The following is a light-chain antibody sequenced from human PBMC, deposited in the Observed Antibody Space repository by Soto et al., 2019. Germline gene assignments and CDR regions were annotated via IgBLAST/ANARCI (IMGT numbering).Light chain of an antibody. CDR3: QQYGSSPGT. CDR1: QSVSSSY. V-gene: IGKV3-20*01. CDR2: GAS. Sequence: EIVLTQSPGTLSLSPGERATLSCRASQSVSSSYLAWYQQKPGQAPRLLIYGASSRATGIPDRFSGSGSGTDFTLTISRLEPEHFAVYYCQQYGSSPGTFGRGTKVDIK. J-gene: IGKJ2*01.